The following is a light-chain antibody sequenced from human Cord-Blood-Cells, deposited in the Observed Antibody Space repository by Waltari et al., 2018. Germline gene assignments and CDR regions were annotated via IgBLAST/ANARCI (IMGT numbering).Light chain of an antibody. V-gene: IGKV3-11*01. CDR3: QQRSNWPLT. J-gene: IGKJ4*01. Sequence: ELVLTHSPATLCVSPGERAPLSCRASQSVSSYLAWYQQKPGQAPRLLIYDASNRATGIPARFSGSGSGTDFTLTISSLEPEDFAVYYCQQRSNWPLTFGGGTKVEIK. CDR2: DAS. CDR1: QSVSSY.